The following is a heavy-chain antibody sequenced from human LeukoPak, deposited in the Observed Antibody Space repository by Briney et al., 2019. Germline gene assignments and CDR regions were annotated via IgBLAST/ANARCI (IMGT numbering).Heavy chain of an antibody. CDR2: IHSSGST. V-gene: IGHV4-61*01. D-gene: IGHD4-17*01. J-gene: IGHJ5*02. CDR1: GDSASSDTYY. Sequence: PSETLSLTCKVSGDSASSDTYYWSWIRQPPGQGLEWIGYIHSSGSTKYNASLKSRLTISVDTSKNQFSLEVTSVTAADTAVYYCARTSYGDYNWFDPWGQGTLVTVSS. CDR3: ARTSYGDYNWFDP.